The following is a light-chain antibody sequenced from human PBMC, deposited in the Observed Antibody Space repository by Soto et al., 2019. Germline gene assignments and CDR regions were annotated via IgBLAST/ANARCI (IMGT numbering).Light chain of an antibody. CDR1: QTVTTNY. Sequence: ETVLTQSPGTLSLSPGETATLSCRASQTVTTNYLAWYQQKPDQAPRLLIYGASSRATGIPDRFSGSGSGTDFTLTISRLEPEDFAVYYCQQYDSLPFTFGPGTKVEIK. V-gene: IGKV3-20*01. CDR3: QQYDSLPFT. J-gene: IGKJ3*01. CDR2: GAS.